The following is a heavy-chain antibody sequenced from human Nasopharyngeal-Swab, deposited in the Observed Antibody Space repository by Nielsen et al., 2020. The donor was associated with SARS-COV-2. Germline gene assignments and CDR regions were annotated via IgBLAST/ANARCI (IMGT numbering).Heavy chain of an antibody. D-gene: IGHD3-16*01. CDR2: FDPEDGET. CDR1: GYTLTELS. V-gene: IGHV1-24*01. J-gene: IGHJ2*01. CDR3: ARGGWGGSANWYFDL. Sequence: ASVKVSCKVSGYTLTELSMHWVRQAPGKGLEWMGGFDPEDGETIYAQKFQGRVTMTEDTSTDTAYMELSSLRSEDTAVYYCARGGWGGSANWYFDLWGRGTLVTVSS.